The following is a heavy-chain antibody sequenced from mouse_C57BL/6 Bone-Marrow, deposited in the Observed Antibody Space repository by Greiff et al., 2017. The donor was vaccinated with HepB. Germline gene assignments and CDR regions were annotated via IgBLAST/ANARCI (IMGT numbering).Heavy chain of an antibody. CDR1: GYTFTSYW. Sequence: QVQLQQPGAELVKPGSSVKLSCKASGYTFTSYWMHWVKQRPIQGLEWIGNIDPSDSETHYNQKFKDKATLTVVKSSSTAYMQLSSLTSEDSAVYYCARYYYGSSYNWYFDVWGTGTTVTVSS. CDR3: ARYYYGSSYNWYFDV. D-gene: IGHD1-1*01. V-gene: IGHV1-52*01. J-gene: IGHJ1*03. CDR2: IDPSDSET.